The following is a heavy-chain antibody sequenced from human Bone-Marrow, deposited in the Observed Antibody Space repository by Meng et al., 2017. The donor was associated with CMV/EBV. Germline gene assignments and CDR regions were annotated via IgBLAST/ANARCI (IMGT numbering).Heavy chain of an antibody. CDR1: GYTFTSYG. J-gene: IGHJ4*02. V-gene: IGHV1-18*01. D-gene: IGHD1-26*01. CDR2: ISAYNGNT. CDR3: ARDRFPGHSGSYPLGY. Sequence: ASVKVSCKASGYTFTSYGISWVRQAPGQGLEWMGWISAYNGNTNYAQKLQGRVTMTTDTSTSTAYMELRSLGSDDTAVYYCARDRFPGHSGSYPLGYWGQGTLVTVSS.